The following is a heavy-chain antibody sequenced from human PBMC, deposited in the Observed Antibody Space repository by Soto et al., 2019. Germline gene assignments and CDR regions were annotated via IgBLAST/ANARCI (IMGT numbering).Heavy chain of an antibody. Sequence: PGWSLRLSCETCGFTFGNYCIGWVRQSPWKGLYWVSGISSSIIRTYYADSVRGRFIISRDNSKNTLYLQMDTLRADDTAVYYCPECAKSRLVIEYFD. V-gene: IGHV3-23*01. CDR2: ISSSIIRT. D-gene: IGHD6-19*01. CDR1: GFTFGNYC. CDR3: PECAKSRLVIEYFD. J-gene: IGHJ4*01.